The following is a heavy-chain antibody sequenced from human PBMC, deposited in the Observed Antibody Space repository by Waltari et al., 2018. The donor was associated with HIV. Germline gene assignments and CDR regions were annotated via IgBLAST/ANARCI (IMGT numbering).Heavy chain of an antibody. J-gene: IGHJ4*02. CDR3: ARINCTSVSCYASLDY. CDR1: GYTFTSYG. V-gene: IGHV1-18*01. D-gene: IGHD2-2*01. CDR2: VSAYNGNT. Sequence: QVQLVQSGAEVKKPGASVKVSCKASGYTFTSYGISWVRQTPGQGLEWMGWVSAYNGNTNDAQKLQGRVTMTTDTATSTAYMELRSLRSDDTAVYYCARINCTSVSCYASLDYWGQGTLVTVSS.